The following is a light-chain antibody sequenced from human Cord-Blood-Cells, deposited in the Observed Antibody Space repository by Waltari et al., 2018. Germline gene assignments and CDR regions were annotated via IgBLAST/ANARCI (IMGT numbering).Light chain of an antibody. V-gene: IGKV3D-15*01. J-gene: IGKJ1*01. CDR3: QQYNNWPPT. CDR1: QSVSSN. Sequence: EIVLTHSPATLSVSPGERATLSCRASQSVSSNLAWYQPKPGQAPRLLIYGASTRATGIPARFSGSGSGTEFTLTISSLQSEDFAVYYCQQYNNWPPTFGQGTKVEIK. CDR2: GAS.